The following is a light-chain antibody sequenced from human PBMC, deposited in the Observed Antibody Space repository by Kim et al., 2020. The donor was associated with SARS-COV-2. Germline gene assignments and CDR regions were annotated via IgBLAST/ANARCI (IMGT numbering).Light chain of an antibody. CDR1: QSVSSSY. CDR2: GAS. CDR3: QQYGGSMYA. Sequence: LFPGARAILPCSAGQSVSSSYLAWYQQKPGQAPRLLIYGASSMATGIPDRFSGSGSGTDFTLTISRLEPEDFAVYYCQQYGGSMYAFGQGTKLGI. V-gene: IGKV3-20*01. J-gene: IGKJ2*01.